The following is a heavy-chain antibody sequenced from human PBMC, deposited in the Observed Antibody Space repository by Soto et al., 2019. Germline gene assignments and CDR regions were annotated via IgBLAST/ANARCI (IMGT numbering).Heavy chain of an antibody. CDR3: AAIVVVPAAPLDA. V-gene: IGHV3-48*03. J-gene: IGHJ6*02. D-gene: IGHD2-2*01. CDR2: MSSSGSTI. Sequence: GGSLRLSCAASGFTFSSYDRNWVRQAPGKGLECVSYMSSSGSTIYYADSVKGRFTVSRDNAKSSLYLQMNSLRAEDTAVYDCAAIVVVPAAPLDAWGQGTTVTVSS. CDR1: GFTFSSYD.